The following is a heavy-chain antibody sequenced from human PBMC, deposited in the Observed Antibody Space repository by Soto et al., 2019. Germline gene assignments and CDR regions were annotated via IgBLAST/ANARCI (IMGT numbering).Heavy chain of an antibody. CDR1: GGTFSSYA. D-gene: IGHD3-10*01. V-gene: IGHV1-69*13. CDR3: ARGPPRHVLLWFGESPWFDY. Sequence: ASVKVSCKASGGTFSSYAISWVRQAPGQGLEWMGGIIPIFGTANYAQKFQGRVTITADESTSTAYMELSSLRSEDTAVYYCARGPPRHVLLWFGESPWFDYWGQGTLVTVSS. J-gene: IGHJ4*02. CDR2: IIPIFGTA.